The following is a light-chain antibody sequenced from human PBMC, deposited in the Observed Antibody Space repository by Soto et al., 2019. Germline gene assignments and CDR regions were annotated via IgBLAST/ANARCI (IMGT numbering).Light chain of an antibody. Sequence: EIVMTQSPATLSLSPGERATLSCRASQSVSSNLAWSQQKPGQAPRLLIYGASTRATGITARFSGSGSGTEFTLTISRLQSEDFAVYYRQPYFNWPPYTFGQGTKLEI. V-gene: IGKV3-15*01. CDR2: GAS. CDR3: QPYFNWPPYT. J-gene: IGKJ2*01. CDR1: QSVSSN.